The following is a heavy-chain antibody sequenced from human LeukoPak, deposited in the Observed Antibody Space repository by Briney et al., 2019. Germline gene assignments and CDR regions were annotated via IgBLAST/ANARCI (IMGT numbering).Heavy chain of an antibody. CDR2: IYHSGST. V-gene: IGHV4-4*02. Sequence: SGTLSLTCAVSGGSISSSNWWSWVRQPPGKGLGWIGEIYHSGSTNYNPSLKSRVTISVDKSKNQFSLKLSSVTAADTAVYYCAGWPARKDAFDIWGQGTMVTVSS. CDR3: AGWPARKDAFDI. J-gene: IGHJ3*02. CDR1: GGSISSSNW.